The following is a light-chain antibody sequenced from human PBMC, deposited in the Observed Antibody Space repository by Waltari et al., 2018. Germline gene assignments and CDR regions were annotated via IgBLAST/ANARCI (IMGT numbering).Light chain of an antibody. CDR2: GAS. CDR1: QSVSGSY. CDR3: KKYNISPRT. V-gene: IGKV3-20*01. Sequence: TQSPGTLSLSPGERATLSCRASQSVSGSYVAWYQQKPGQAPRLLIYGASNRATGIPDMFSGSASGTDFTLTISRLEPEYFAVYYCKKYNISPRTFGQGTKVEIK. J-gene: IGKJ1*01.